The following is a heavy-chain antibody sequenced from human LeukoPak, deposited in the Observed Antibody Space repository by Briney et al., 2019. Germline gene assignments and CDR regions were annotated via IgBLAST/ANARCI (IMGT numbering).Heavy chain of an antibody. CDR1: GFTFSSYA. V-gene: IGHV3-23*01. D-gene: IGHD1-1*01. CDR2: ISGSGGST. J-gene: IGHJ3*02. CDR3: ARDGIMTYAFDI. Sequence: GGSLRLSCAASGFTFSSYAMSWVRQAPGKGLEWVSAISGSGGSTYYADPVKGRFTISRDNSKDTLYLQMNSLRAEDTAVYFCARDGIMTYAFDIWGQGTKVTVSP.